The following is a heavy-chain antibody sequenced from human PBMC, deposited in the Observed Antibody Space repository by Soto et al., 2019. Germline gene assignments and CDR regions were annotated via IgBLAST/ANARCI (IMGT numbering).Heavy chain of an antibody. J-gene: IGHJ4*02. CDR3: ARQGANCSGATCYLAY. Sequence: QLQLQESGPGLVKPSETLSLTCTVSGGSISSSTYYWGWIRQPPGKGLEWIGSIYYSGSTYYNPSLKRRVTISVATSKNQFSLKLSSVTAADTAVYYCARQGANCSGATCYLAYWGQGTLVTVSS. CDR1: GGSISSSTYY. CDR2: IYYSGST. V-gene: IGHV4-39*01. D-gene: IGHD2-15*01.